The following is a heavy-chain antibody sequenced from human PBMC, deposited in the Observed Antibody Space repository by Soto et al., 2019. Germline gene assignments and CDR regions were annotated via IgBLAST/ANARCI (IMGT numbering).Heavy chain of an antibody. CDR2: IYYSGST. D-gene: IGHD2-15*01. V-gene: IGHV4-59*01. Sequence: SETLSLTCTVSGGSISSYYWSWIRQPPGKGLEWIGYIYYSGSTNYNPSLKSRVTISVDTSKNQFSLKLSSVTAADTAVYYCARRVVTSGDYFDYRGQGTLVTLSS. CDR3: ARRVVTSGDYFDY. J-gene: IGHJ4*02. CDR1: GGSISSYY.